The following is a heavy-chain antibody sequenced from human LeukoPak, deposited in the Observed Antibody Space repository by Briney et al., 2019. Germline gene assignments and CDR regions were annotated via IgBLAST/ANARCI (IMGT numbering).Heavy chain of an antibody. Sequence: GGSLRLSCAASGFTVSSNYMSWVRQAPGKGLEWVSVIYSGGSTYYADSVKGRFTISRDNSKNTLYLQMNSLRAEDTAVYYCARVQWFGEQGDNWGQGTLVTVSS. J-gene: IGHJ4*02. CDR1: GFTVSSNY. V-gene: IGHV3-66*01. D-gene: IGHD3-10*01. CDR2: IYSGGST. CDR3: ARVQWFGEQGDN.